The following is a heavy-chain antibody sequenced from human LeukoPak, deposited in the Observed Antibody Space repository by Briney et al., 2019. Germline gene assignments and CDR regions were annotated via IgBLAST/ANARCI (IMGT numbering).Heavy chain of an antibody. CDR1: GFTMKNFG. J-gene: IGHJ4*02. CDR3: VRGADMNYNFENSFYFDS. D-gene: IGHD3-3*01. Sequence: GTSLRLSCAGSGFTMKNFGMHWVRQAPGKGLEWVAVIWYDGSQRHYIDSVKGRVAISRENSMNTLSLEMNGLTVEDTAVYYCVRGADMNYNFENSFYFDSWGQGALVIVSS. V-gene: IGHV3-33*01. CDR2: IWYDGSQR.